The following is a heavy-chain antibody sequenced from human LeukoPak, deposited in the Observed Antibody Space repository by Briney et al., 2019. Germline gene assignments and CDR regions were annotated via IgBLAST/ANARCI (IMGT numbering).Heavy chain of an antibody. J-gene: IGHJ4*02. CDR1: GFIFSDFS. V-gene: IGHV3-7*01. CDR2: MDENGNEI. CDR3: ARDNGDYVDY. D-gene: IGHD4-17*01. Sequence: GGSLRLSCAVSGFIFSDFSMSWVRQAPGKGLEWVAKMDENGNEIFYVDSVKGRFTISRDNAKNSLYLQMNRLRADDTAVYYCARDNGDYVDYWGQGTLVTVSS.